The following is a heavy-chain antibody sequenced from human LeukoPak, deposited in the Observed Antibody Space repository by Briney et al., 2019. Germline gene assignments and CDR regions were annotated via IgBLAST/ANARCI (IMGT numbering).Heavy chain of an antibody. V-gene: IGHV4-61*01. Sequence: SETLSLTCTVSGASVSRDSYYWSWIRQPPGKGLEWIGHIYYNENTNYNPSLKGRVIISADTSKNQFSLRLSTVTAADTAVYYCARETSYGDSYDYWGQGTLVTVSS. CDR3: ARETSYGDSYDY. J-gene: IGHJ4*02. CDR2: IYYNENT. D-gene: IGHD4/OR15-4a*01. CDR1: GASVSRDSYY.